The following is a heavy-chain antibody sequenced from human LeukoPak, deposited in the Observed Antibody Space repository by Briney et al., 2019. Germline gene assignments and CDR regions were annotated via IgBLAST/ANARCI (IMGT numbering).Heavy chain of an antibody. D-gene: IGHD3-10*01. CDR2: IYYSGTT. CDR1: GGSISSSTYY. V-gene: IGHV4-39*07. Sequence: SETLSLTCTVSGGSISSSTYYWAWVRQPPGKGLEWIASIYYSGTTYYNPSLKSRATISLDTSRNQFSLKLSSVTAADTAVYYCESGTQQQWSSFWGQGTLVTVSS. J-gene: IGHJ4*02. CDR3: ESGTQQQWSSF.